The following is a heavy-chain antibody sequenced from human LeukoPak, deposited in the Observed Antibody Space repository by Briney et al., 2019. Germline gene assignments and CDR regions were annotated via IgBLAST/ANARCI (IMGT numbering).Heavy chain of an antibody. CDR2: LYHSGGT. V-gene: IGHV4-38-2*01. CDR3: ARQGYSPDVSGIFDY. Sequence: KPSETLSLTCAVSGYSISSGYYWGWIRQPPGKGLEWIGGLYHSGGTYNNPSPKSRLTISVDTSNKHLSLKLSSVTAADTAVYYCARQGYSPDVSGIFDYWGQGTLVTVSS. CDR1: GYSISSGYY. J-gene: IGHJ4*02. D-gene: IGHD6-13*01.